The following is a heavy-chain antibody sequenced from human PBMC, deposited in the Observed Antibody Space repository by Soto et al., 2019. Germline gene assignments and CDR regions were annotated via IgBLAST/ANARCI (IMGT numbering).Heavy chain of an antibody. CDR2: IYYSGSA. V-gene: IGHV4-59*01. CDR3: ARGGSSWSGAWYFDL. CDR1: GGSISHYY. D-gene: IGHD6-13*01. Sequence: QVQLQESGPGLVKPSETLSLTCTVSGGSISHYYWSWIRQPRGKGLEWIGYIYYSGSANDNPSLKSRVIISVDTAKNEFSLKLSSVPAADTAVYFCARGGSSWSGAWYFDLWGRGTLVTVSS. J-gene: IGHJ2*01.